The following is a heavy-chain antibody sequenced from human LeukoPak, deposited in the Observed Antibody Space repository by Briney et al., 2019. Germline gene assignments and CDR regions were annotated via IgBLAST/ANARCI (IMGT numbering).Heavy chain of an antibody. CDR1: GFTFSDYY. CDR3: ARERDGGIQGGEWHAFDI. V-gene: IGHV3-11*04. Sequence: PGGSLRLSCAASGFTFSDYYMSWIRQAPGKGLEWVSTIKGIGPTTYYADSVKGRFTISRDNAKNSLYLQMNSLRAEDTAVYYCARERDGGIQGGEWHAFDIWGQGTMVTVSS. CDR2: IKGIGPTT. D-gene: IGHD3-3*01. J-gene: IGHJ3*02.